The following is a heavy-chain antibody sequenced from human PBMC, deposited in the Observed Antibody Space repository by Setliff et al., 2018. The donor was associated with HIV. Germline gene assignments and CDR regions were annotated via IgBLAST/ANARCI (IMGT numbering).Heavy chain of an antibody. J-gene: IGHJ4*02. CDR1: GYSFTGYY. Sequence: ASVTVSCKASGYSFTGYYMHWVRQAPGQGLEWMGRINPNSGGTNYAQKFQGRVTMTRDTSISTGYMELSRLRSDDTAVYYCARDEVIEVAGDFDNWGQGTMVTVSS. V-gene: IGHV1-2*06. CDR3: ARDEVIEVAGDFDN. D-gene: IGHD6-19*01. CDR2: INPNSGGT.